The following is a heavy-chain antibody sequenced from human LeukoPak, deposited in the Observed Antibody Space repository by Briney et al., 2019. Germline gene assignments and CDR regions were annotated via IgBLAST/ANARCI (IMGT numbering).Heavy chain of an antibody. CDR1: GFTLSSHA. CDR2: ISSDGRYK. J-gene: IGHJ6*03. V-gene: IGHV3-30*04. D-gene: IGHD3-22*01. Sequence: PRGSLRLSCAASGFTLSSHALHWVRQAPGKGLEWVGGISSDGRYKYYPDSGEGRFTISRDNTKKSLYLQMNSLRAEDTAVYYCAREAYDSRGYYYGIHYYYYMDVWGKKTTVTVSS. CDR3: AREAYDSRGYYYGIHYYYYMDV.